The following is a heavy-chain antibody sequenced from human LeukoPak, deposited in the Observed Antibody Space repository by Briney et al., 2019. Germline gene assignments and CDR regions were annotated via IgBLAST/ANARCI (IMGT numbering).Heavy chain of an antibody. D-gene: IGHD1-26*01. CDR2: IYYSGST. J-gene: IGHJ5*02. Sequence: SETLSLTCAVYGGSFSPYYWSWIRQPPGKGLEWIGYIYYSGSTNYNPSLKSRVTISVDTSKNQFSLKLSSVTAADTAVYYCARKLGGVGAYNWFDPWGQGTLVTVSS. V-gene: IGHV4-59*01. CDR1: GGSFSPYY. CDR3: ARKLGGVGAYNWFDP.